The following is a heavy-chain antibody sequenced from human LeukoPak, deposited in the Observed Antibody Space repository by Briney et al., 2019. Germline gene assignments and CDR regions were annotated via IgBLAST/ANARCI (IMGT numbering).Heavy chain of an antibody. D-gene: IGHD3-22*01. CDR3: GRYYYHSSGYLEY. J-gene: IGHJ4*02. CDR1: GYSFTTYW. CDR2: IYPGDSDT. Sequence: GESLKISCKGSGYSFTTYWIGWVRQMPGKGLEWMGIIYPGDSDTIYSPSFQGQAIISADKSINTAYLQWSSLKASDTAMYYCGRYYYHSSGYLEYWGQGTLVTVSS. V-gene: IGHV5-51*01.